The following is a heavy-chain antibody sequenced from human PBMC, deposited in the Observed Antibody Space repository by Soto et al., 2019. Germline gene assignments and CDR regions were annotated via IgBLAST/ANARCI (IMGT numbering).Heavy chain of an antibody. CDR3: ARGRGIYNSGRSQLDY. CDR1: GDTFSRFS. J-gene: IGHJ4*02. V-gene: IGHV1-69*13. Sequence: ASVKVSCKASGDTFSRFSVNWVREAPRQGLEWLGGIIPRFGTTSYAPTLQGRITITADESTNTVYMELSSLKSGDAALYYCARGRGIYNSGRSQLDYWGQGTLVTVSS. CDR2: IIPRFGTT. D-gene: IGHD1-1*01.